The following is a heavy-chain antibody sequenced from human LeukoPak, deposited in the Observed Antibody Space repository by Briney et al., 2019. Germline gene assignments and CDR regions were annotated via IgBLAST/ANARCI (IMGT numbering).Heavy chain of an antibody. J-gene: IGHJ4*02. Sequence: ASVKVSFKASGYTFTSYYMHWVRQAPGQGLEWMGIINPSGGSTSYAQKFQGRVTMTRDTSTSTVYMELSSLRSEDTAVYYCAREEGYYDSSGYYKRVYYFDYWGQGTLVTVSS. CDR2: INPSGGST. V-gene: IGHV1-46*01. D-gene: IGHD3-22*01. CDR3: AREEGYYDSSGYYKRVYYFDY. CDR1: GYTFTSYY.